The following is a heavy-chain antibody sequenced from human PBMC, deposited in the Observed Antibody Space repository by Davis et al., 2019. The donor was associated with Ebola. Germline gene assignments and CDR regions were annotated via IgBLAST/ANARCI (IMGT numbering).Heavy chain of an antibody. J-gene: IGHJ4*02. D-gene: IGHD5-18*01. Sequence: ESLKISCAASGFTFSSYAMSWIRQPPGKGLEWIGEINHSGSTNYNPSLKSRVTISVDTSKNQFSLKLSSVTAADTAVYYCARECVDTHYFDYWGQGTLVTVSS. CDR1: GFTFSSYA. CDR2: INHSGST. V-gene: IGHV4-34*01. CDR3: ARECVDTHYFDY.